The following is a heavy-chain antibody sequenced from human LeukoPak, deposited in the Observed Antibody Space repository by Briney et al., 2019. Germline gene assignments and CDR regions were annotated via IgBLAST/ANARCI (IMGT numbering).Heavy chain of an antibody. V-gene: IGHV4-39*07. CDR3: ARRPRSGSYYAQPNWYFDL. Sequence: SETLSLTCTVSGGSISTSNYYWGWIRQPPGKGLEWIGNIFYSGSTYYSPSLKSRVTISLDTSRNQFSLKLSSVTAADTAVYYCARRPRSGSYYAQPNWYFDLWGRGTLVTVSS. J-gene: IGHJ2*01. D-gene: IGHD1-26*01. CDR1: GGSISTSNYY. CDR2: IFYSGST.